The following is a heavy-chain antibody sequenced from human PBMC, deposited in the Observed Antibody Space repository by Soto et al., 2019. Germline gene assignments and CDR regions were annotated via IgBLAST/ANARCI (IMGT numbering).Heavy chain of an antibody. V-gene: IGHV4-39*01. D-gene: IGHD3-22*01. J-gene: IGHJ4*02. CDR3: ARHDEPMIVLDY. Sequence: SETQSLTYTVAGGSIINRSYYWGWIRQPPGKGLEWIGSIYYSGSTYYNPSLKSRVTISVDTSKNQFSLKLSSVTAADTAVYYCARHDEPMIVLDYWGQGTLVTVSS. CDR1: GGSIINRSYY. CDR2: IYYSGST.